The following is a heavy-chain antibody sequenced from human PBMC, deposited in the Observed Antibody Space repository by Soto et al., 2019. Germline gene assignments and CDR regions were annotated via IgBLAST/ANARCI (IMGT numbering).Heavy chain of an antibody. CDR3: ARDTDP. Sequence: SETLSLTCTVSGGSVSSGSYYWSWIRQPPGKRLEWIGYIYYSGSTNYNPSLKSRVTISVDTSKNQFSLKLSSVTAADTAVYYCARDTDPWGQGTLVTVS. V-gene: IGHV4-61*01. CDR2: IYYSGST. J-gene: IGHJ5*02. CDR1: GGSVSSGSYY.